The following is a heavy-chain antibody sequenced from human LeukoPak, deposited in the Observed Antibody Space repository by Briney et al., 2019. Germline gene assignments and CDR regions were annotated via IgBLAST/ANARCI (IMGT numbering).Heavy chain of an antibody. CDR3: GRESIPVLYYYYGMDV. D-gene: IGHD2/OR15-2a*01. Sequence: GGSLRLSCAASGFTFSSYGMHWVRQAPGKGLEWVAVIWYDGSNKYYADSVKGRFTISRDNSKNTLYLQMNSLRAEDTAVYYCGRESIPVLYYYYGMDVWGQGTTVTVSS. V-gene: IGHV3-33*01. CDR2: IWYDGSNK. J-gene: IGHJ6*02. CDR1: GFTFSSYG.